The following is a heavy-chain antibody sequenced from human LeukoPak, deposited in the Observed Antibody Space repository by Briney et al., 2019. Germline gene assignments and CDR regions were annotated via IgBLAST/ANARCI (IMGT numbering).Heavy chain of an antibody. Sequence: PSETLSLTCTVSGGSISSYYWSWIRQPPGKGLEWIGYIYYSGSTNYNPSLKSRVTLSLDTSKNQFSLNLSSVTAADTAVYCCARGTGERYYYYYMDVWGKGTTVTVSS. CDR2: IYYSGST. CDR1: GGSISSYY. V-gene: IGHV4-59*01. CDR3: ARGTGERYYYYYMDV. D-gene: IGHD7-27*01. J-gene: IGHJ6*03.